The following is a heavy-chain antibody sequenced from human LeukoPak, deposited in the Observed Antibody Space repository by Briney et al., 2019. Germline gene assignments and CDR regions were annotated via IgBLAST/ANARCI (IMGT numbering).Heavy chain of an antibody. CDR1: GFAFSSYA. V-gene: IGHV3-23*01. CDR2: ISGSGGST. CDR3: AKAVGYSGYDYYFDY. J-gene: IGHJ4*02. Sequence: GGSLRLSCAASGFAFSSYAMSWVRQAPGKGLEWVSAISGSGGSTYYADSVKGRFTISRDNSKNTLYLQMNSLRAEDTAVYYCAKAVGYSGYDYYFDYWGQGTLVTVSS. D-gene: IGHD5-12*01.